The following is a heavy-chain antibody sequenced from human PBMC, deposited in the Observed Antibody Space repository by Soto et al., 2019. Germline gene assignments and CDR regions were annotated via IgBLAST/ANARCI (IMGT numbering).Heavy chain of an antibody. V-gene: IGHV1-69*13. CDR3: ARAGRFSGSFDFDY. CDR1: AGTFSSYA. CDR2: IIPIFGTA. D-gene: IGHD1-26*01. Sequence: SVKVSCKSSAGTFSSYAIIYVRPAHGQGLEWMGGIIPIFGTANYAQKFQGRVTITADESTSTAYMELSSLRSEDTAVYYCARAGRFSGSFDFDYWGQGTRVNVSA. J-gene: IGHJ4*02.